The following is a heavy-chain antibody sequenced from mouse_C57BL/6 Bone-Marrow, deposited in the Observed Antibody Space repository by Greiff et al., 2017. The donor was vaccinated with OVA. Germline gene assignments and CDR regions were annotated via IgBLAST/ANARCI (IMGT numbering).Heavy chain of an antibody. V-gene: IGHV1-15*01. D-gene: IGHD2-5*01. Sequence: VKLMESGAELVRPGASVTLSCKASGYTLTDYEMHWVKQTPVHGLEWIGAIDPETGGTAYNQKFKGKAILTADKSSSTAYMELRSLTSEDSAVYYCTRGYSNYYAMDYWGQGTSVTVSS. CDR2: IDPETGGT. CDR3: TRGYSNYYAMDY. CDR1: GYTLTDYE. J-gene: IGHJ4*01.